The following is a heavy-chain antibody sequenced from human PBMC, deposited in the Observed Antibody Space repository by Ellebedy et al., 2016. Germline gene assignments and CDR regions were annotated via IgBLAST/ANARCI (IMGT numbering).Heavy chain of an antibody. CDR2: INPNSGGT. D-gene: IGHD7-27*01. J-gene: IGHJ4*02. CDR1: GYTFTGYY. V-gene: IGHV1-2*04. Sequence: ASVKVSCKASGYTFTGYYMHWVRQAPGQGLEWMGWINPNSGGTNYAQKFQGWVTMTRDTSISTAYMELSRLRSDDTAVYYCARGTGDREAPAVDYWGQGTLVTVSS. CDR3: ARGTGDREAPAVDY.